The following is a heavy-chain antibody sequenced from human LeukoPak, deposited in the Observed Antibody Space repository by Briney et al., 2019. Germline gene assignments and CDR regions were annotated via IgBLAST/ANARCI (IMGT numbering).Heavy chain of an antibody. Sequence: SETLSLTCTVSGDSISSSNCYWGWIRQPPGKGLEWIGSIYFSGGTYYNASLKSRVTISVDTSKNQFSLKLSSVTAADTVVYYCARFTRGYFDWLFPVGYFDYWGRGTLVTVSS. V-gene: IGHV4-39*01. CDR3: ARFTRGYFDWLFPVGYFDY. CDR2: IYFSGGT. D-gene: IGHD3-9*01. CDR1: GDSISSSNCY. J-gene: IGHJ4*02.